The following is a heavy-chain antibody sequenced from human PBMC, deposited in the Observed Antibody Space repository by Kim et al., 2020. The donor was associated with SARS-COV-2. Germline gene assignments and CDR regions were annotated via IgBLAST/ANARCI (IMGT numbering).Heavy chain of an antibody. CDR2: IYYSGST. CDR1: GGSISSYY. J-gene: IGHJ4*02. V-gene: IGHV4-59*01. CDR3: ARLDYYYSSGYPGLDY. Sequence: SQTLSLTCTVSGGSISSYYWSWIRQPPGKGLEWIGYIYYSGSTNYNPSLKSRVTISVDTSKNQFSLKLSSVTAADTAVYYCARLDYYYSSGYPGLDYWGQGTLVTVSS. D-gene: IGHD3-22*01.